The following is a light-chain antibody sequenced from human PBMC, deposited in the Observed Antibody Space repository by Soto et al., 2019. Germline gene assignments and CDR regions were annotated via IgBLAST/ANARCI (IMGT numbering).Light chain of an antibody. Sequence: DIQMTQSPSSLSASVGDRVTITCRASQSIGIYLSWYQHKPGKAPKLLISAASSLQSGVPSRFSGSGSGTXXXXXXXXXXXXXXATYCCQQSYSSPYTFGXGXKLEIK. J-gene: IGKJ2*01. CDR1: QSIGIY. CDR3: QQSYSSPYT. V-gene: IGKV1-39*01. CDR2: AAS.